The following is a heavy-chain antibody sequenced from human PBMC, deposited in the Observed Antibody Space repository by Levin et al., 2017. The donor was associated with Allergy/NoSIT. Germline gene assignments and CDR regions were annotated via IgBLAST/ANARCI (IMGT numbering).Heavy chain of an antibody. D-gene: IGHD3-16*01. CDR2: VSKSGGT. CDR1: GGPVNDNSYY. V-gene: IGHV4-61*01. Sequence: SETLSLTCSVSGGPVNDNSYYWTWIRQPPGKGLEWIGYVSKSGGTKFNASLKSRLSMSVDTSKNQFSLNLRSVTAADAGVYYCVRDFWGRLGDNGWASYGMDVWGQGTAVTVSS. J-gene: IGHJ6*02. CDR3: VRDFWGRLGDNGWASYGMDV.